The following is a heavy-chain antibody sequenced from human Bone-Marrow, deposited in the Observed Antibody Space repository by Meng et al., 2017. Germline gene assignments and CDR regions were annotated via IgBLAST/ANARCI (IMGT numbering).Heavy chain of an antibody. Sequence: VRRGGSRGGWFKPGVALCVSCSASGFYFPNAYMSWARQAPGKGLEWVGRIKSNPDGGTIDYAAAVKGRFTISRDDSKNMVYLQMNSLKSEDTAVYYCFGHIDYWGQGTLVTVSS. CDR3: FGHIDY. V-gene: IGHV3-15*01. CDR2: IKSNPDGGTI. CDR1: GFYFPNAY. J-gene: IGHJ4*02. D-gene: IGHD3-16*01.